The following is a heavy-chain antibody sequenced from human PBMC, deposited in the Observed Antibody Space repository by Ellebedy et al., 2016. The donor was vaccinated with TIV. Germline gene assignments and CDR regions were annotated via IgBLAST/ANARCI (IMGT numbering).Heavy chain of an antibody. CDR2: INPNSGGT. CDR1: GYTFTGYY. Sequence: AASVKVSCKASGYTFTGYYMHWVRQAPGQGLEWMGWINPNSGGTNYAQKFQGRVTMTRDTSISTAYMELSRLRSDDTAVYYCARAPGILSLRFQHWGQGTLVTVSS. J-gene: IGHJ1*01. D-gene: IGHD1-14*01. CDR3: ARAPGILSLRFQH. V-gene: IGHV1-2*02.